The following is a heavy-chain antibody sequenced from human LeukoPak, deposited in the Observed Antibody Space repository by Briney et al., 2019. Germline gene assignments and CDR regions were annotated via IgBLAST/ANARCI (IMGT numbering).Heavy chain of an antibody. CDR3: ARSASSSSSGWFDP. Sequence: SETLSLTCTVSGGSISSYYWSWIRQPPGKGLEWIGYIYYSGSTNYNPSLKSRVTISVDTSKNQFSLKLSSVTAADTAVYYCARSASSSSSGWFDPWGQGTLVTVSS. CDR1: GGSISSYY. J-gene: IGHJ5*02. V-gene: IGHV4-59*01. D-gene: IGHD6-6*01. CDR2: IYYSGST.